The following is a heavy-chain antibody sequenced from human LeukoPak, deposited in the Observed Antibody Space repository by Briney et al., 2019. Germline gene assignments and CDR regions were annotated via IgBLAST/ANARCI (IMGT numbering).Heavy chain of an antibody. CDR1: GFTFSSYG. Sequence: GGSPRLSCAASGFTFSSYGMHWVRQAPGKGLEWVAVISYDGSNKYYADSVKGRFTISRDNSKNTLYLQMNSLRAEDTAVYYCALEGYYGSGSYYPWGYYYYYGMDVWGQGTTVTVSS. CDR2: ISYDGSNK. J-gene: IGHJ6*02. D-gene: IGHD3-10*01. V-gene: IGHV3-30*03. CDR3: ALEGYYGSGSYYPWGYYYYYGMDV.